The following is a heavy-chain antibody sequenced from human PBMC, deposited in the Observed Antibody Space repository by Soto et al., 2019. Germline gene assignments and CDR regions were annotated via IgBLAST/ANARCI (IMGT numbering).Heavy chain of an antibody. CDR2: ISGSGGST. CDR1: GFTFRSYA. J-gene: IGHJ4*02. Sequence: PGGSLRLSCAASGFTFRSYAVSWVRQVPGKGLEWVSGISGSGGSTYYADSVKGRFTISRDNSKNTVYLQMNSLRVEDTALYYCAKDPRLGATAGWGQGTLVTVSS. CDR3: AKDPRLGATAG. D-gene: IGHD1-26*01. V-gene: IGHV3-23*01.